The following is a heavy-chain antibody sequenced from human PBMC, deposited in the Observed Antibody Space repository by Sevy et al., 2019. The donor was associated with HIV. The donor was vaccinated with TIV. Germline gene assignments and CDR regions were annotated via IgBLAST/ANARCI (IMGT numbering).Heavy chain of an antibody. CDR3: ARPSGLYYYYAMDV. V-gene: IGHV4-39*02. CDR1: GGSITSSSYY. D-gene: IGHD3-10*01. Sequence: PETLSLTCTVSGGSITSSSYYWAWLRQPPGKGLEWFGSIYYTGSTYYKPSLMSRITISADRSKNHFSLKLTSVTAADTAVYYCARPSGLYYYYAMDVWGQGTAVTVSS. CDR2: IYYTGST. J-gene: IGHJ6*02.